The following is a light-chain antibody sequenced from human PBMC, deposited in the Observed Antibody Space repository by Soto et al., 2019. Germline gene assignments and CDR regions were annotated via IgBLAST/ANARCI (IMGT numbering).Light chain of an antibody. Sequence: DIQMTQSPSTLSGSVGDRVTITFRASQTISSCLAWYQQKPGKAPKLLIYKASTLKSGVPSRFSGSGSGTEFTLTISSLQTDDFATYYCQHYNSYSEAFGKGTKV. CDR3: QHYNSYSEA. J-gene: IGKJ1*01. CDR1: QTISSC. CDR2: KAS. V-gene: IGKV1-5*03.